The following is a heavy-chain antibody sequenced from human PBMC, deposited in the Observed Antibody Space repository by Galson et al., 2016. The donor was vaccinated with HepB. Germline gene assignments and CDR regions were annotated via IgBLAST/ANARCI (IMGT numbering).Heavy chain of an antibody. D-gene: IGHD2-8*02. CDR3: ARDNTGRFDY. Sequence: SLRLSCAASGFTFSSYWMHWVRQDAGRGPVWVSSITPDGSRTAYADSVRGRFTISRDNAKNTLDLQMDSLRAEDTAVYYCARDNTGRFDYWGQGALVTVSS. CDR2: ITPDGSRT. J-gene: IGHJ4*02. CDR1: GFTFSSYW. V-gene: IGHV3-74*01.